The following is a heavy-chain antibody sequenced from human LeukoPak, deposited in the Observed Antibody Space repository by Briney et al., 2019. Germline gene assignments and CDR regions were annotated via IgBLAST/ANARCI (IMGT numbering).Heavy chain of an antibody. V-gene: IGHV3-66*01. D-gene: IGHD4-11*01. CDR1: GFTVSSNY. CDR2: IYSGGST. J-gene: IGHJ6*03. CDR3: ARDRTGQQLISRKEYYYMDV. Sequence: GGSLRLSCAASGFTVSSNYMSWVRQAPGKGLEGVSIIYSGGSTYYAASVKGRFTISRDNSKNTLYLQMNSLRAEDTAVYYCARDRTGQQLISRKEYYYMDVWGKGTTVTISS.